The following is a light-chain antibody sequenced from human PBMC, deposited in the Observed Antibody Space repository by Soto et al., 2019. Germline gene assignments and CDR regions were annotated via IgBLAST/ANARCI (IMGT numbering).Light chain of an antibody. Sequence: QSVLTQPASVSGSPGQSITISCTGTSSDVGGYNYVSWYQQHPGKAPKLMIYEVTNRPSGVSNRFSGSKSGNTASLTISGLQAEDEADYYSSSYTSSSTLVYVFGTVTKLTVL. V-gene: IGLV2-14*03. CDR2: EVT. CDR1: SSDVGGYNY. J-gene: IGLJ1*01. CDR3: SSYTSSSTLVYV.